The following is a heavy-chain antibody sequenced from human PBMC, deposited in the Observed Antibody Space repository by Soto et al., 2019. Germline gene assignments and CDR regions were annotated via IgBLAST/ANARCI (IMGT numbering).Heavy chain of an antibody. V-gene: IGHV1-3*04. Sequence: QVPLVQSGPEVKKPGASVKVSCKTSGYTFTYYALHWVRQAPGQGLEWMEWINTGNGKTKYSQNFQGRLTITRDTSATTLYMELSSLRSEDTTVYYCVRFSGIPVWGQGTLVTVSS. D-gene: IGHD1-1*01. J-gene: IGHJ4*02. CDR1: GYTFTYYA. CDR2: INTGNGKT. CDR3: VRFSGIPV.